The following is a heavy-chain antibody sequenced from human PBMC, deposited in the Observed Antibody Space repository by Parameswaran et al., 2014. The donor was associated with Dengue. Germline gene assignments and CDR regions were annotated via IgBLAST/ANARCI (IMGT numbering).Heavy chain of an antibody. V-gene: IGHV3-30*18. J-gene: IGHJ5*02. CDR2: ISYDGSNK. D-gene: IGHD3-22*01. CDR3: AKTYYYDSSGLAS. Sequence: WIRQPPGKGLEWVAVISYDGSNKYYADSVKGRFTISRDNSKNTLYLQMNSLRAEDTAVYYCAKTYYYDSSGLASWGQGTLVTVSS.